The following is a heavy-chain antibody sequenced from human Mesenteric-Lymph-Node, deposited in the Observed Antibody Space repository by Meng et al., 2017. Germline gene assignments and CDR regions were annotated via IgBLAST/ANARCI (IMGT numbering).Heavy chain of an antibody. CDR2: IYTSGST. CDR3: ARGDLIAYFQH. CDR1: GGSISSGSYY. J-gene: IGHJ1*01. V-gene: IGHV4-61*02. D-gene: IGHD2-8*01. Sequence: SETLSLTCTVSGGSISSGSYYWSWIRQPAGKGLEWIGRIYTSGSTNYNPSLKSRVTISVDTSKNQFSLKLSSVTAADTAVYYCARGDLIAYFQHWGQGTLVTVSS.